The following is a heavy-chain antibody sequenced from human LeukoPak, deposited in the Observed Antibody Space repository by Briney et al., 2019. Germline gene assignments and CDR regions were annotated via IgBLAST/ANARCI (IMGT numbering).Heavy chain of an antibody. Sequence: SVKVSCKASGGTFSSYAISWVRQAPGQGLEWMGGIIPIFGTANYAQKFQGRVTITADESTSTAYMELSSLGSEDTAVYYCARDRRIAVTEGYFQHWGQGTLVTVSS. CDR2: IIPIFGTA. D-gene: IGHD6-19*01. CDR3: ARDRRIAVTEGYFQH. CDR1: GGTFSSYA. V-gene: IGHV1-69*13. J-gene: IGHJ1*01.